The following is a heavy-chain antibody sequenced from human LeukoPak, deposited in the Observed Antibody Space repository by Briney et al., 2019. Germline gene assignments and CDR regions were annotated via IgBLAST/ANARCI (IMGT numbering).Heavy chain of an antibody. D-gene: IGHD6-13*01. CDR1: GSSFTSYW. Sequence: GASLKISCKGSGSSFTSYWIGGVRQMPGKGLEWMGIIYPGDSDTRYSPSFQGQVTISADKSISTAYLQWSSLKASDTAMYYCASPFPEQQLVIGYWGQGTLVTVSS. J-gene: IGHJ4*02. CDR2: IYPGDSDT. V-gene: IGHV5-51*01. CDR3: ASPFPEQQLVIGY.